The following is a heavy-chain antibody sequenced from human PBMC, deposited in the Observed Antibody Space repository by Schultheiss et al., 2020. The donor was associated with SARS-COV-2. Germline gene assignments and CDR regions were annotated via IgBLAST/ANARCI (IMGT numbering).Heavy chain of an antibody. J-gene: IGHJ6*02. CDR3: ARMIGQQLVLSRYYYYGMDV. CDR2: IDWDDDK. CDR1: GFSLSTSGVG. Sequence: SGPTLVKPTQSLTLTCTFSGFSLSTSGVGVGWIRQPPGKALEWLALIDWDDDKYYSTSLKSRLTISKDTSKSQVVLTMTNMDPVDTATYYCARMIGQQLVLSRYYYYGMDVWGQGTTVTVSS. D-gene: IGHD6-13*01. V-gene: IGHV2-70*12.